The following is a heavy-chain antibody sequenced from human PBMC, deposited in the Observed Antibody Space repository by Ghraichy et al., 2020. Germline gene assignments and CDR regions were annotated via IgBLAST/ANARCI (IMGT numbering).Heavy chain of an antibody. V-gene: IGHV4-59*01. D-gene: IGHD4-17*01. CDR2: IYYSGST. Sequence: SQTLSLTCTVSGGSISSYYWSWIRQPPGKGLEWIGYIYYSGSTNYNPSLKSRVTISVDTSKNQFSLKLSSVTAADTAVYYCARTTVTTLWYYYYYMDVWGKGTTVTVSS. CDR1: GGSISSYY. J-gene: IGHJ6*03. CDR3: ARTTVTTLWYYYYYMDV.